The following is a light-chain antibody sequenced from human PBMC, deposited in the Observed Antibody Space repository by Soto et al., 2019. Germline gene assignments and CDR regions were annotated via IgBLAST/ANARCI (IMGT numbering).Light chain of an antibody. CDR3: QQHSHWPPWT. J-gene: IGKJ1*01. CDR2: GAS. V-gene: IGKV3-11*01. CDR1: QNVRTF. Sequence: EVVLTQSPATLSLSPGERAILSCRASQNVRTFLDWYQQKPGQAPRLPIYGASNRATGIPARFSGSGSGTDFTLTISSIEPEDFAVYYCQQHSHWPPWTFGQGTRVEIQ.